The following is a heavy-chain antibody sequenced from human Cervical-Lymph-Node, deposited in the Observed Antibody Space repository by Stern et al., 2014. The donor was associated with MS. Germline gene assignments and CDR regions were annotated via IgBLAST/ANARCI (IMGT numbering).Heavy chain of an antibody. CDR2: IIPMFGTI. CDR1: GGTFTSYA. V-gene: IGHV1-69*01. CDR3: ARDGRGNFFYFDL. J-gene: IGHJ2*01. D-gene: IGHD4-23*01. Sequence: MQLVESGAELKTPGSSVRISCKASGGTFTSYAINWVRQAPGQGPEWMGGIIPMFGTINYAQNFQGRVTISADESTGTAYMELTGLTSEDTAVFYCARDGRGNFFYFDLWGRSTLVTVSS.